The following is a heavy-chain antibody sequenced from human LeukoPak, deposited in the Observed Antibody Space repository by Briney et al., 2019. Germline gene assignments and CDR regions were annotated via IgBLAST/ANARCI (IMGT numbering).Heavy chain of an antibody. D-gene: IGHD6-19*01. Sequence: ASVKVSFKASGYTFTGYYMHWVRQAPGQGLEWMGRINPNSGGTNYAQKFQGRVTMTRDTSISTAYMELSRLRSDDTAVYYCARNQYEAGYSSGWYGNWFDPWGQGTLVTVSS. CDR2: INPNSGGT. CDR1: GYTFTGYY. J-gene: IGHJ5*02. CDR3: ARNQYEAGYSSGWYGNWFDP. V-gene: IGHV1-2*06.